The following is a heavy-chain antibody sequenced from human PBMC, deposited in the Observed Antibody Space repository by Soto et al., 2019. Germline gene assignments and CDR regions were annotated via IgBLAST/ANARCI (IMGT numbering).Heavy chain of an antibody. V-gene: IGHV3-30-3*01. J-gene: IGHJ4*02. CDR3: AREGYCSSTSCPTDY. CDR1: GFTFSSYA. D-gene: IGHD2-2*01. CDR2: ISYDGSNK. Sequence: QVQLVESGGGVVQPGRSLRLSCAASGFTFSSYAMHWVRQAPGKGLEWVVVISYDGSNKYYADSVKGRFTISRDNSKNTLYLQMNSLRAEDTAVYYCAREGYCSSTSCPTDYWGQGTLVTVSS.